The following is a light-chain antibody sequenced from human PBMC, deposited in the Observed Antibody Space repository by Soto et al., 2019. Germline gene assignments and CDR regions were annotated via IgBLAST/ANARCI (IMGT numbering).Light chain of an antibody. V-gene: IGKV1-5*03. CDR1: QSISSY. J-gene: IGKJ1*01. CDR2: KAS. CDR3: QHYNSYSEA. Sequence: DIQMTQSPSSLSASVGDRLTITCRASQSISSYLNWYQKKPGKAPKLLIYKASTLKSGVPSRFSGSGSGTEFTLTISSLQPDDFATYYCQHYNSYSEAFGQGTKVDTK.